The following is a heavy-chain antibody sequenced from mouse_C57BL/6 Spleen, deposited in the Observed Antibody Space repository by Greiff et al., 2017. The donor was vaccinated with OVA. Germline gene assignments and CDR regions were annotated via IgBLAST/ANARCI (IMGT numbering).Heavy chain of an antibody. CDR3: ARSGYYDFDY. CDR1: GYTFTSYT. CDR2: INPSSGYT. Sequence: QVQLQQSGAELARPGASVKMSCKASGYTFTSYTMHWVKQRPGQGLEWIGYINPSSGYTKYNQKFRDKATLTADKSSSTAYMQLSSLTSEDSAVYYCARSGYYDFDYWCQGTTLTVSS. D-gene: IGHD2-3*01. V-gene: IGHV1-4*01. J-gene: IGHJ2*01.